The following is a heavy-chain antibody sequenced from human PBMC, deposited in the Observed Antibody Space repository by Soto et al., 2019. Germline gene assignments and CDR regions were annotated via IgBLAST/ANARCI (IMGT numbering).Heavy chain of an antibody. Sequence: QVQLVQAGAQVKKPGASVKVSCKTSGYTFTSYAINWVRQATGQELEWMGWMNPNRGNTGYAQKFQGRVTMTRNTSISTDDMELSSLRSEDTAVYYCARRGYSSSWYYYYYYGMDVWGQGTTVTVSS. D-gene: IGHD6-13*01. CDR3: ARRGYSSSWYYYYYYGMDV. J-gene: IGHJ6*02. V-gene: IGHV1-8*01. CDR2: MNPNRGNT. CDR1: GYTFTSYA.